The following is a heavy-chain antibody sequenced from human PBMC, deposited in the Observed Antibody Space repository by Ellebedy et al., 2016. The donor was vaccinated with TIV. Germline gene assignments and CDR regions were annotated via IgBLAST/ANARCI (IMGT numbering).Heavy chain of an antibody. J-gene: IGHJ5*02. CDR1: GGSISDSNYY. V-gene: IGHV4-39*01. Sequence: MPSETLSLTCTVSGGSISDSNYYRGWIRQPPGEGLEWIGNIYFRGSTYYNPSLQSPVTMSVETSKNRFSLKLTSLTAADTAVYYCARANSSSWHFVRFDPWGQGTLVTVSS. CDR3: ARANSSSWHFVRFDP. D-gene: IGHD2-15*01. CDR2: IYFRGST.